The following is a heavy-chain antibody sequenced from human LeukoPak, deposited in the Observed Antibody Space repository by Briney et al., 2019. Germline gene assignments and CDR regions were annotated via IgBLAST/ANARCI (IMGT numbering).Heavy chain of an antibody. Sequence: PGGSLRLSCAASGFTFSSYEMNWVRQAPGKGLEWVSCISSSGSTIYYADSVKGRFTISRDNSKNTLYLQMNSLRAEDTAVYYCAKAESGYYDSSGYDLWGRGTLVTVSS. D-gene: IGHD3-22*01. CDR3: AKAESGYYDSSGYDL. J-gene: IGHJ2*01. CDR1: GFTFSSYE. CDR2: ISSSGSTI. V-gene: IGHV3-48*03.